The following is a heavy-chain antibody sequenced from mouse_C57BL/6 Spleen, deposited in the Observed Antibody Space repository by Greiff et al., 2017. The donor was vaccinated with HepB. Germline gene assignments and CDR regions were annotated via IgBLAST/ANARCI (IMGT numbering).Heavy chain of an antibody. D-gene: IGHD1-1*01. CDR3: ARDTTVVAPLPFDV. CDR1: GYTFTSYW. Sequence: QVQLQQSGAELVKPGASVKLSCKASGYTFTSYWMHWVKQRPGRGLEWIGRIDPNSGGTKYNEKFKSKATLTVDKPSSTAYMQLSSLTSEDSAVYYCARDTTVVAPLPFDVWGTGTTVTVSS. J-gene: IGHJ1*03. V-gene: IGHV1-72*01. CDR2: IDPNSGGT.